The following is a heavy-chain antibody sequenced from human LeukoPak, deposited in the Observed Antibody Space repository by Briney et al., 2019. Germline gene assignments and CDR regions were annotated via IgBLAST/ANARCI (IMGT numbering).Heavy chain of an antibody. J-gene: IGHJ3*02. CDR3: AAGVEMASDAFDI. D-gene: IGHD5-24*01. CDR2: IYPGDSDA. CDR1: GYSFTSYW. Sequence: GESLKISCKGSGYSFTSYWIGWVRQMPGKGLEWMGIIYPGDSDARHSPSFQGQVTISADKSISTAYLQWSSLKASDTAMYYCAAGVEMASDAFDIWGQGTMVTVSS. V-gene: IGHV5-51*01.